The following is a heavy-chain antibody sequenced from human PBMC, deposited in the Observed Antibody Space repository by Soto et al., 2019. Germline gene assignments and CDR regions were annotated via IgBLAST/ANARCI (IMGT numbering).Heavy chain of an antibody. CDR2: ISRDGGTK. CDR3: TGEVASGY. D-gene: IGHD2-8*02. CDR1: GFTVSTYG. Sequence: QVQLVESGGGVVQLGRSLRLSCAVSGFTVSTYGMHWVRQAPGKGLEWVAVISRDGGTKYYADSVKGRFTISRDNSRNTLFLEMNSLRGGDMAVYYCTGEVASGYWGQGTLVTVSS. V-gene: IGHV3-30*03. J-gene: IGHJ4*02.